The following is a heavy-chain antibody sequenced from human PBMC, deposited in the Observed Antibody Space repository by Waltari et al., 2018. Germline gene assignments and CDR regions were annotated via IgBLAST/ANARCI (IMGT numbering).Heavy chain of an antibody. CDR2: INPTGDQT. Sequence: QVHLVQSGTEVKKPGASVKVSCKSSGLSFSSYYIHWLRQAPGQGLEWMGLINPTGDQTTYSHRFQGRVTMTRDTSTRTAYLDLHSLRSADTAVYFCAMSTGYNRFDPWGQGTRVTVSA. CDR1: GLSFSSYY. V-gene: IGHV1-46*01. CDR3: AMSTGYNRFDP. D-gene: IGHD3-9*01. J-gene: IGHJ5*02.